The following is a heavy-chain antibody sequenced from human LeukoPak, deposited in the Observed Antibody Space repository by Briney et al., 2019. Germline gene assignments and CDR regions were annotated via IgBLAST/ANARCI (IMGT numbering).Heavy chain of an antibody. J-gene: IGHJ5*02. Sequence: SGPTLVKPTQTLTLTCTFSGFSLSSSGVGVGWIRQPPGKALEWLALIYWNADKRYNSALESRLTITKDTSKNQVVLTMTNMDPVDTATYYCARLIRFAESYNWFDPWGQGTLVTVSS. CDR3: ARLIRFAESYNWFDP. V-gene: IGHV2-5*01. D-gene: IGHD3-10*01. CDR2: IYWNADK. CDR1: GFSLSSSGVG.